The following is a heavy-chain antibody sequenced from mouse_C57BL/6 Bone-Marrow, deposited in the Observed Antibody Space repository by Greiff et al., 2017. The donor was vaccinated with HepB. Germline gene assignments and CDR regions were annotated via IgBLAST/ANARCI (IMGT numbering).Heavy chain of an antibody. CDR1: GFTFSSYA. J-gene: IGHJ3*01. Sequence: EVKLMESGGGLVKPGGSLKLSCAASGFTFSSYAMSWVRQTPEKRLEWVATISDGGSYTYYPDNVKGRFTISRDNAKNNLYLQMSHLKSEDTAMYYCASLYRRAYWGQGTLVTVSA. CDR3: ASLYRRAY. CDR2: ISDGGSYT. V-gene: IGHV5-4*03. D-gene: IGHD2-1*01.